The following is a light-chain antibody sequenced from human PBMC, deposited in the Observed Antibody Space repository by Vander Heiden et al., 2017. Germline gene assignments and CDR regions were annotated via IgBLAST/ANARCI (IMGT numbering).Light chain of an antibody. Sequence: SFELIQPPPVSVSPGQTASITCSGDKLGNKYACWYQQRPGQSPVLVIYQDSKRPSGIPERFSGSNSGNTATLTISETQAMDEANYYCQAWDSNTAVFGGGTKLSVL. V-gene: IGLV3-1*01. CDR3: QAWDSNTAV. J-gene: IGLJ2*01. CDR1: KLGNKY. CDR2: QDS.